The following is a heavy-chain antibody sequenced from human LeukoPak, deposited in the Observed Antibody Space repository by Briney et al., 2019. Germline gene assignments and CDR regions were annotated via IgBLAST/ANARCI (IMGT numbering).Heavy chain of an antibody. CDR2: INPSGGST. Sequence: ASVKVSCKASGYTFTGYYMHWVRQAPGQGLEWMGIINPSGGSTSYAQKFQGRVTMTRDMSTSAVYMELSSLRSEDTAVYYCARDAYVAAADLGYYMDVWGKGTTVTVSS. V-gene: IGHV1-46*01. J-gene: IGHJ6*03. CDR1: GYTFTGYY. D-gene: IGHD6-13*01. CDR3: ARDAYVAAADLGYYMDV.